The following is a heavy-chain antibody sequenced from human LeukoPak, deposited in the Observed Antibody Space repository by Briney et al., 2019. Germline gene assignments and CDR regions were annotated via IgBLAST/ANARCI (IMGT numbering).Heavy chain of an antibody. CDR1: GGTFSSYA. D-gene: IGHD2-8*01. J-gene: IGHJ4*02. Sequence: SVKVSCKASGGTFSSYAISWVRQAPGQGLEWMGRIIPILGIANYAQKFQGSVTITADKSTSTAYMELSSLRSEDTAVYYCARSRRDGLDRFDYWGQGTLVTVSS. CDR2: IIPILGIA. CDR3: ARSRRDGLDRFDY. V-gene: IGHV1-69*04.